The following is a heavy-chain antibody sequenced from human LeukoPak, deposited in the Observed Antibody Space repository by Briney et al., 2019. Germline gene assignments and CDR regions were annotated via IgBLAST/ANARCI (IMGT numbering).Heavy chain of an antibody. Sequence: SEMLSLTCTVSGGSISSSSYYWGWIGQPPGKGLGWIGSIYYTRSTYYNPSLKSRVTISVDRSKNQFSLKLTSVTAADTAAYYCPRGVTMIAVVIHDCYFDLWGRGTLATVSS. CDR1: GGSISSSSYY. CDR3: PRGVTMIAVVIHDCYFDL. V-gene: IGHV4-39*01. J-gene: IGHJ2*01. D-gene: IGHD3-22*01. CDR2: IYYTRST.